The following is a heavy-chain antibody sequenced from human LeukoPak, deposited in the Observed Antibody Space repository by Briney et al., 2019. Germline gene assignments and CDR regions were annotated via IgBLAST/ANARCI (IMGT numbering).Heavy chain of an antibody. CDR3: AADIDYYDGSGYYKNFDY. V-gene: IGHV1-58*01. J-gene: IGHJ4*02. D-gene: IGHD3-22*01. Sequence: GASVTVSLTASGFTFTISAVQWVRQARGQRLGWIGWIVVCSDNIDYEQKFQERVTITGDMSTTTAYMELSSLRSEDTAVYYCAADIDYYDGSGYYKNFDYWGQGTLVTVSS. CDR2: IVVCSDNI. CDR1: GFTFTISA.